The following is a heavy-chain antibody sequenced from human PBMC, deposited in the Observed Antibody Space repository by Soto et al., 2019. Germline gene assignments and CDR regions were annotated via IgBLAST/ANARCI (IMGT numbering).Heavy chain of an antibody. D-gene: IGHD3-16*01. J-gene: IGHJ4*02. V-gene: IGHV5-51*01. CDR3: AKTLDTWGAPYYFDS. CDR1: GYGFSSSV. CDR2: IYPGDSET. Sequence: XESLKVSWQSSGYGFSSSVSAWVLQSPGKGLEWMGIIYPGDSETRYSPSFRGQVTISADTSTNTAFLQWSRLKASDSGIYYCAKTLDTWGAPYYFDSWAQGTQVTVSS.